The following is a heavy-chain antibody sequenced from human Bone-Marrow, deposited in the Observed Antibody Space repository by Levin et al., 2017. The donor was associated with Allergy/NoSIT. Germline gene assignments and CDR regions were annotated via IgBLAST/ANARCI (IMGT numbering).Heavy chain of an antibody. V-gene: IGHV1-46*01. CDR3: AREGLGGTGWLDF. CDR1: GYTFSRYY. CDR2: INPSGGDT. D-gene: IGHD6-19*01. Sequence: PLASVKVSCKASGYTFSRYYVHWVRQAPGQGLEWMGIINPSGGDTTYPQKFQARVTMTWDTSTTTFYMDLSSLTSEDTARYYCAREGLGGTGWLDFWGQGTLVTVSS. J-gene: IGHJ4*02.